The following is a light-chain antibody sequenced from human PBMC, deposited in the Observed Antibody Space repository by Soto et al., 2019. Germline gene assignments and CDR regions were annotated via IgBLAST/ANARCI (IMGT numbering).Light chain of an antibody. V-gene: IGKV1-12*01. J-gene: IGKJ4*01. CDR1: EGISSW. CDR3: LQANSFPFT. Sequence: DIQMTQSPSSVSASPGESVTLTCRASEGISSWLAWYQQKPGKPPKLLFYAASSLPSGVPSMFSSSGSGTDFTITISSLQPEDFASYYCLQANSFPFTFGGGTKVEIK. CDR2: AAS.